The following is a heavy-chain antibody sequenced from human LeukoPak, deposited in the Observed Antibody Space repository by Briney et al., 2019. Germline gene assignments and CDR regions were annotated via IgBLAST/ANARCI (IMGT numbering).Heavy chain of an antibody. CDR1: GFTFADYG. V-gene: IGHV3-20*04. CDR2: INWNGGST. D-gene: IGHD3-22*01. CDR3: ARVGVAYYYDSSGYYLPD. J-gene: IGHJ4*02. Sequence: GGSLRLSCAASGFTFADYGMSWVRQAPGKGLEWVSGINWNGGSTGYADSVKGRFTISRDNAKNSLYLQMNSLRAEDTALYYCARVGVAYYYDSSGYYLPDWGQGTLVTVSS.